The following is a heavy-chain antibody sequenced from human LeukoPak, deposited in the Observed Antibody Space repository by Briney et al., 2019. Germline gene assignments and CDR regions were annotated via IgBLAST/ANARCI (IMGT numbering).Heavy chain of an antibody. D-gene: IGHD6-13*01. CDR1: GYTFTSYD. J-gene: IGHJ6*03. V-gene: IGHV1-8*01. CDR3: AAKTSGYSSSWYSDYYYYYMDV. CDR2: MNPNSGNT. Sequence: ASVKVFCKASGYTFTSYDINWVREATGQGLEWMGWMNPNSGNTGYAQKFQGRVTMTRNTSISTAYMELSSLRSEDTAVYYCAAKTSGYSSSWYSDYYYYYMDVWGKGTTVTVSS.